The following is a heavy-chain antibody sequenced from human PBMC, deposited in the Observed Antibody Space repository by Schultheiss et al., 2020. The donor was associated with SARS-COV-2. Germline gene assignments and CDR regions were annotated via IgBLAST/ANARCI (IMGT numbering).Heavy chain of an antibody. CDR3: AREGAVAGHWYWFDP. Sequence: SETLSLTCAVYGGSFSGYYWSWIRQPAGKGREWIGRIYTSGSTNYNPSLKSRVTISVDTSKNQFSLKLNSVTAADTAVYYCAREGAVAGHWYWFDPWGQGTLVTVSS. V-gene: IGHV4-4*07. J-gene: IGHJ5*02. D-gene: IGHD6-19*01. CDR2: IYTSGST. CDR1: GGSFSGYY.